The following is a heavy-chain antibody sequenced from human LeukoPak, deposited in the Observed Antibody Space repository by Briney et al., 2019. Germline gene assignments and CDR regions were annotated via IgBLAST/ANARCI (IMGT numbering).Heavy chain of an antibody. CDR1: GGTFSSYA. Sequence: GASVKVSCKASGGTFSSYAISWVRQAPGQGLEWMGRIIPILGIANYAQKFQGRVTITADKSTSTAYMELSSLRSEDTAVYYCARDHGGNSLCDYWGQGTLVTVSS. J-gene: IGHJ4*02. V-gene: IGHV1-69*04. CDR2: IIPILGIA. CDR3: ARDHGGNSLCDY. D-gene: IGHD4-23*01.